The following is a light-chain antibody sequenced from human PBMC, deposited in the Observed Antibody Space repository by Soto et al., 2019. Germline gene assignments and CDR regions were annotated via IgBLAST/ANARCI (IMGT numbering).Light chain of an antibody. CDR1: QSVNSNY. J-gene: IGKJ1*01. V-gene: IGKV3-20*01. CDR2: GAS. CDR3: QQYDSTPPP. Sequence: EIVLTQSPGTLSLSPGERATLSCRASQSVNSNYLAWYQRKPGQAPRLLIYGASNRATDIPYRVSASGSGTDFTLTITRLEAEDFAVYYCQQYDSTPPPFGQGTKVEVK.